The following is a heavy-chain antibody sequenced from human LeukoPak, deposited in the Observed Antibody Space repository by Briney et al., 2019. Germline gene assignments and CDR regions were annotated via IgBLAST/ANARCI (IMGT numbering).Heavy chain of an antibody. D-gene: IGHD2-2*01. J-gene: IGHJ6*02. CDR1: GFSFSSYE. Sequence: GGSLRLSCAASGFSFSSYEMNWVRQAPGKGLEWISYISSSGSSISYTDSVKGRFTISRDNAKNSLYLQMNSLRAEDTAVYYCAREWLVIGPATTYYLGMDPLGQGTKVPVS. V-gene: IGHV3-48*03. CDR3: AREWLVIGPATTYYLGMDP. CDR2: ISSSGSSI.